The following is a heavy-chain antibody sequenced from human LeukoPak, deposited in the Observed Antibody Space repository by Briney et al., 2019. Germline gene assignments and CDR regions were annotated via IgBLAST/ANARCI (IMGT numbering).Heavy chain of an antibody. CDR3: ARAVSGYYFDY. CDR1: GGSISSYY. D-gene: IGHD6-19*01. Sequence: SSETLSLTCTVSGGSISSYYWSWIRQPQGKGLEWIGYIYYTGSTSYNPSLKSRVTISVDTSKNHFSLNLSSVTAADTAVYYCARAVSGYYFDYWGQGTLVAVSS. CDR2: IYYTGST. V-gene: IGHV4-59*01. J-gene: IGHJ4*02.